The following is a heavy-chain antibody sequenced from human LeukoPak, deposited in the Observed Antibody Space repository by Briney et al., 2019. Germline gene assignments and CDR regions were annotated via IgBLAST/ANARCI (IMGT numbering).Heavy chain of an antibody. V-gene: IGHV4-34*01. CDR2: INHSGST. J-gene: IGHJ4*02. Sequence: SETLSLTCAVYSGSFSVYYWNWIRQPPGKGLEWIGEINHSGSTNYNPSLKSRVTISVDTSKNQFSLKVSSVAAADTAVYYCARTRYDFWSGYVYYFDYWGQGTLVTVSS. CDR3: ARTRYDFWSGYVYYFDY. D-gene: IGHD3-3*01. CDR1: SGSFSVYY.